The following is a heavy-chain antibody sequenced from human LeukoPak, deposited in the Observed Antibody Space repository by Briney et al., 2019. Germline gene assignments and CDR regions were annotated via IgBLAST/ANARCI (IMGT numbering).Heavy chain of an antibody. D-gene: IGHD1-26*01. Sequence: SETLSLTCTVSGGSISSGGYYWSWIRQHPGKGLEWIGYIYYSGSTYYNPSLKSRVTISVDTSKNQFSLKLSSVTAADTAVYYCARGVGKNYYGMDVWGQGTTVTVSS. V-gene: IGHV4-31*03. CDR3: ARGVGKNYYGMDV. J-gene: IGHJ6*02. CDR2: IYYSGST. CDR1: GGSISSGGYY.